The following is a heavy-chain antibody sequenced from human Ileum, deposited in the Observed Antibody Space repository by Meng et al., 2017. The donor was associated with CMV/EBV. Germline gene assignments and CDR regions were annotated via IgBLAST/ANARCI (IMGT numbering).Heavy chain of an antibody. CDR3: ATEGFDY. V-gene: IGHV3-23*01. Sequence: ETLSLTCAASGYTFSKYALSWVRQSPGKGLEWVSIISNSGGITNYADSVRGRFTISRDNSQNTVYLQMSSLRAEDTAVYYCATEGFDYWGQGSLVTVSS. CDR2: ISNSGGIT. J-gene: IGHJ4*02. CDR1: GYTFSKYA.